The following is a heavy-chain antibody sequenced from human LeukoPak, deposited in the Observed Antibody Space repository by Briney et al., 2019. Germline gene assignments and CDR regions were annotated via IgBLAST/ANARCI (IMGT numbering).Heavy chain of an antibody. D-gene: IGHD3-10*01. CDR2: IYYSGST. CDR1: GGSFSGYY. V-gene: IGHV4-59*12. Sequence: SETLSLTCAVYGGSFSGYYWSWIRQPPGKGLEWIGYIYYSGSTNYNPSLKSRVTISVDTSKNQFSLKLSSVTAADTAVYYCARGGFITMVRGVKFDPWGQGTLVTVSS. J-gene: IGHJ5*02. CDR3: ARGGFITMVRGVKFDP.